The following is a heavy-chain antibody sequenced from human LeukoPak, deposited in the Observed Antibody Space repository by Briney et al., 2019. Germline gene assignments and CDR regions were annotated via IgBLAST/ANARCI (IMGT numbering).Heavy chain of an antibody. CDR1: GYTFSMYN. CDR3: ARGGRYCSSTSCPFDY. D-gene: IGHD2-2*01. V-gene: IGHV1-46*01. CDR2: INPSGGST. Sequence: ASVKVSCKASGYTFSMYNMHWVRQAPGQGLEWMGIINPSGGSTSYAQKFQGRVTMTRDTSTSTVYMELSSLSSEDTAVYYCARGGRYCSSTSCPFDYWGQGTLVTVSS. J-gene: IGHJ4*02.